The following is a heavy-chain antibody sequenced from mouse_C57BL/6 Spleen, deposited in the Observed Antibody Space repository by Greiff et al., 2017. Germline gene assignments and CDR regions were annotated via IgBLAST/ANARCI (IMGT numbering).Heavy chain of an antibody. Sequence: EVHLVESGGGLVQPGGSLSLSCAASGFTFTDYYMSWVRQPPGKALEWLGFIRNKANGYTTEYSASVKGRFTISRDNSQSILYLQMNALRAEDSATYYCARSSEAWFAYWGQGTLVTVSA. CDR2: IRNKANGYTT. V-gene: IGHV7-3*01. CDR1: GFTFTDYY. J-gene: IGHJ3*01. CDR3: ARSSEAWFAY. D-gene: IGHD6-1*01.